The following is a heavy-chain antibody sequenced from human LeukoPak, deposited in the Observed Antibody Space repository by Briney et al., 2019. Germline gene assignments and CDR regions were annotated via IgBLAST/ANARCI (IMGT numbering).Heavy chain of an antibody. CDR1: GFTFSSYA. Sequence: GGSLRLSCAASGFTFSSYAMSWVGQAPGKGPKWVATINDNGAGTYYADSVKGRSTISRDNSYNTVSLQMNSLRDEDTGVYYCAKGLRTGVGPYMGYHYYMDVWGKGATVTVSS. V-gene: IGHV3-23*01. CDR3: AKGLRTGVGPYMGYHYYMDV. J-gene: IGHJ6*03. CDR2: INDNGAGT. D-gene: IGHD3-16*01.